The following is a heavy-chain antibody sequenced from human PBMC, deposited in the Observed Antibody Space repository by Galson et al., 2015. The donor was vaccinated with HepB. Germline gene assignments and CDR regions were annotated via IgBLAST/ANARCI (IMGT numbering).Heavy chain of an antibody. J-gene: IGHJ6*02. CDR3: ASFDSSGYSVYYYYGMDV. CDR2: IDPSDSYT. D-gene: IGHD3-22*01. Sequence: QSGAEVKKPGESLRISCKGSGYSFTSYWISWVRQMPGKGLEWMGRIDPSDSYTNYSPSFQGHVTISADKSISTAYLQWSSLKASDTAMYYCASFDSSGYSVYYYYGMDVWGQGTTVTVSS. V-gene: IGHV5-10-1*01. CDR1: GYSFTSYW.